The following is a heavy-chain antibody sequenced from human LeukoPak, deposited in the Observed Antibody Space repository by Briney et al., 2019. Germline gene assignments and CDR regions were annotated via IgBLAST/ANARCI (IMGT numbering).Heavy chain of an antibody. V-gene: IGHV4-38-2*02. J-gene: IGHJ5*02. CDR1: GYSISSGYY. CDR3: ARVDSSGYDTRGWFDP. D-gene: IGHD5-12*01. Sequence: PSETLSLTCTVSGYSISSGYYWGWIRQPPGKGLEWIGSIYHRGSTYYNPSLKSRVTISVDTSKNQFSLKLSSVTAADTAVYHCARVDSSGYDTRGWFDPWGQGTLVTASS. CDR2: IYHRGST.